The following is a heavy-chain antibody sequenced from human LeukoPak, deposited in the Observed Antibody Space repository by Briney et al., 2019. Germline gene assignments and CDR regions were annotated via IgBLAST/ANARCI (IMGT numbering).Heavy chain of an antibody. CDR1: GGSISSSSYY. CDR2: TSYSEIT. V-gene: IGHV4-39*01. Sequence: SETLSLTCTVSGGSISSSSYYWGWIRQPPGKGLEWIGSTSYSEITYYNPSLKSRVTISVDTSKNQFSLKLTSVTAADTAVYYCARHPLLPMYFFDYWGQGTLVTVSS. D-gene: IGHD3-22*01. J-gene: IGHJ4*02. CDR3: ARHPLLPMYFFDY.